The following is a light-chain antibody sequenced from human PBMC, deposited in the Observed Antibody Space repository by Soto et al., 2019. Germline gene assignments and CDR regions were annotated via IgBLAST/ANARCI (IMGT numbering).Light chain of an antibody. CDR3: VLYMGSGIWV. CDR1: SGSVSTRYY. J-gene: IGLJ3*02. CDR2: STN. Sequence: QTVVTQEPAFSVSPGRTVTLTCGLSSGSVSTRYYPRWYQQTPGQAPRTLIYSTNTRSSGGPDRFSGSILGNKAALTITGAHADYESDYYCVLYMGSGIWVFGGGTKPTVL. V-gene: IGLV8-61*01.